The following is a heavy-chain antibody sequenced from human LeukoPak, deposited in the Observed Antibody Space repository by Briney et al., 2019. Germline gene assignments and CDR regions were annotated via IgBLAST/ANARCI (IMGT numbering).Heavy chain of an antibody. D-gene: IGHD3-3*01. V-gene: IGHV4-38-2*02. CDR2: IYHSGTT. J-gene: IGHJ4*02. CDR3: ARLSLKVLEWSPTKGKETHYFDY. Sequence: SETLSLTCTVSGYSISSGYYWGWIRQPPGKGLEWIGSIYHSGTTFYNPSLKSRVTMSVDTSKNQFSLSLSSVTAADTAVYYCARLSLKVLEWSPTKGKETHYFDYWGQGTLVPVSS. CDR1: GYSISSGYY.